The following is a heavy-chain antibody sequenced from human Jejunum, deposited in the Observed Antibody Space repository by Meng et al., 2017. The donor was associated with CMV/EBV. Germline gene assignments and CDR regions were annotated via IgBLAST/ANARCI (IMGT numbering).Heavy chain of an antibody. V-gene: IGHV1-2*02. J-gene: IGHJ5*02. CDR3: ARDWRGPTFTFQRGVMNWLDP. Sequence: YYMHWVRQAPGQGLEWMAWINPKNGDTHYAQKFQDRVTLTSDPSINTAYMELSSLTSEDTALYYCARDWRGPTFTFQRGVMNWLDPWGQGTLVTVSS. CDR1: YY. CDR2: INPKNGDT. D-gene: IGHD3-10*01.